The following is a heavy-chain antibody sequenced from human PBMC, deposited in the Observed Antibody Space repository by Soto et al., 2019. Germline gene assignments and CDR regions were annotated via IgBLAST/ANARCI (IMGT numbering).Heavy chain of an antibody. D-gene: IGHD2-15*01. V-gene: IGHV3-23*01. Sequence: EVQLLESGGGLVQPGGSLRLSCAASGFSFSTYAMTWVRQAPGKGLEWVSGISGNSGSTYYADSVKGRFTVSRDNSKNTVYLQMNSLRGDDTAVYYYAKVSVVVLAAGDWFDPWGQGTLVTVSS. J-gene: IGHJ5*02. CDR3: AKVSVVVLAAGDWFDP. CDR1: GFSFSTYA. CDR2: ISGNSGST.